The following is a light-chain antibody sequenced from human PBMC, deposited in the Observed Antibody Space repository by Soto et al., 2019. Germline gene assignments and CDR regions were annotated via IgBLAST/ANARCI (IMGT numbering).Light chain of an antibody. Sequence: DIQLTQSPSTLSGSVGDRVTITCRASQSISSWLAWYQQKPGKAPKLLIYDASSLESGVPSRFSGRGSGTEFTLTISSLQPDDFATYYCQQYNSYSRTFGQGTKVEIK. J-gene: IGKJ1*01. V-gene: IGKV1-5*01. CDR2: DAS. CDR3: QQYNSYSRT. CDR1: QSISSW.